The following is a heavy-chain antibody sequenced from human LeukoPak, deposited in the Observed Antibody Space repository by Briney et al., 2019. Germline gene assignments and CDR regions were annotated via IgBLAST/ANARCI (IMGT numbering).Heavy chain of an antibody. Sequence: GGSLRLSCAASGFTFSNYVMHWVRQAPGKGLEWVAVISFDGNNKYYADSVKGRFTISRDNSKNTVYLQMNSLRAEDTAVYYCARLGEKADFDYWGQGTLVTVSS. D-gene: IGHD3-16*01. CDR1: GFTFSNYV. CDR2: ISFDGNNK. CDR3: ARLGEKADFDY. J-gene: IGHJ4*02. V-gene: IGHV3-30*03.